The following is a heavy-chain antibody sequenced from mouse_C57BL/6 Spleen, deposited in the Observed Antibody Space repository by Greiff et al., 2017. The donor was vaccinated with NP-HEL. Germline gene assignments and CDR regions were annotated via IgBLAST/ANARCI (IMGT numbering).Heavy chain of an antibody. J-gene: IGHJ1*03. CDR3: ASSYGNYLYWYFDV. D-gene: IGHD2-1*01. CDR1: GFSLTSYG. V-gene: IGHV2-2*01. Sequence: VQLQQSGPGLVQPSQSLSITCTVSGFSLTSYGVHWVRQSPGKGLEWLGVIWSGGSTDYNAAFISRLSISKDNSKSQVFFKMNSLQADDTAIYYCASSYGNYLYWYFDVWGTGTTVTVSS. CDR2: IWSGGST.